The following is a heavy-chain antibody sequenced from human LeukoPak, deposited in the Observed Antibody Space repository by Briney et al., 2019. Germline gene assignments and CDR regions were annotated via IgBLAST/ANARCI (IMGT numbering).Heavy chain of an antibody. CDR1: GYTLTDLS. V-gene: IGHV1-24*01. CDR3: ATLPMVRGVWWFDP. CDR2: FDPEDGET. J-gene: IGHJ5*02. Sequence: ASVKVSCKVSGYTLTDLSMHWVRQAPGKGLEWMGGFDPEDGETIYAQKFQGRVTMTEDTSTDTAYMELSSLRSEDTAVYYCATLPMVRGVWWFDPWGQGTLVTVSS. D-gene: IGHD3-10*01.